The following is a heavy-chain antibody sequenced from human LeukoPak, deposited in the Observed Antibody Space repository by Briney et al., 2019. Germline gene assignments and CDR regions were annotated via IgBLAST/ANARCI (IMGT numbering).Heavy chain of an antibody. CDR1: GYTFTSYD. V-gene: IGHV1-8*01. CDR2: MSPNSGDT. D-gene: IGHD7-27*01. Sequence: ASVKVFCKASGYTFTSYDFNWVRQATGQRPEWMGWMSPNSGDTDCAQKFQDRVTMTRNTSISTAYMELSSLRSDDTAVYYCARGPPNWGYDYWGPGTLVTVSS. J-gene: IGHJ4*02. CDR3: ARGPPNWGYDY.